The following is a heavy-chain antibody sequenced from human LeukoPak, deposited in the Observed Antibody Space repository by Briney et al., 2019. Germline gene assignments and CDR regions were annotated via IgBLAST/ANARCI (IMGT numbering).Heavy chain of an antibody. J-gene: IGHJ4*02. D-gene: IGHD3-3*01. Sequence: PGGSLRHSYAASGFTFSTNAMNWVRQAPGKGLEGVSGIGSDGRDFYTESVKGRFNISSDNSKTTLYLQMNSLRDEDTAIYYCAKDLHNWSGIDYWGQGTLVSVSS. CDR3: AKDLHNWSGIDY. CDR1: GFTFSTNA. V-gene: IGHV3-23*01. CDR2: IGSDGRD.